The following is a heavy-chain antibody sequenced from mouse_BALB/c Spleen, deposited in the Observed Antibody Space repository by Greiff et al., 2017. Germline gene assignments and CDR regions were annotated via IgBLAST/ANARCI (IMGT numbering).Heavy chain of an antibody. Sequence: DVKLVESGGGLVQPGGSRKLSCAASGFTFSSFGMHWVRQAPEKGLEWVAYISSGSSTIYYADTVKGRFTISRDNPKNTLFLQMTSLRSEDTAMYYCARRELLDYWGQGTTLTVSS. CDR2: ISSGSSTI. J-gene: IGHJ2*01. CDR3: ARRELLDY. CDR1: GFTFSSFG. V-gene: IGHV5-17*02.